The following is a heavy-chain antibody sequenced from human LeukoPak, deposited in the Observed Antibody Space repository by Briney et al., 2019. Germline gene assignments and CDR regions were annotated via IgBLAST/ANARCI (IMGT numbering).Heavy chain of an antibody. J-gene: IGHJ4*02. Sequence: PSETLSLTCTVSGGSISSYYWSWIRQPPGKGLEWIGYIYYSGSTNYNPSLKSRVTISVDTSENQFSLKLSSVTAADTAVYYCVRHYTDFWSGYYGASRGYFDYWGQGTLVTVSS. CDR2: IYYSGST. V-gene: IGHV4-59*08. CDR3: VRHYTDFWSGYYGASRGYFDY. D-gene: IGHD3-3*01. CDR1: GGSISSYY.